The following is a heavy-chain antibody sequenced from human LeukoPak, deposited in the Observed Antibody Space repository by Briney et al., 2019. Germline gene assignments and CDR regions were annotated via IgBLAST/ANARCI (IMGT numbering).Heavy chain of an antibody. Sequence: ASVKVSCKASGYTFTASYMHWVRQAPGQGLEWMGWINPNSGGTNYAQKFQGRVTMTRDTSISTAYMELSRLRSDDTAVYYCARGYYDILTGSSEWSYFDYWGQGTLVTVSS. CDR2: INPNSGGT. V-gene: IGHV1-2*02. J-gene: IGHJ4*02. CDR1: GYTFTASY. CDR3: ARGYYDILTGSSEWSYFDY. D-gene: IGHD3-9*01.